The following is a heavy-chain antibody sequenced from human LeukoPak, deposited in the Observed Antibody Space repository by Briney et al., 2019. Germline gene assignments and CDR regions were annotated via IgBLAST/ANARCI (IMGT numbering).Heavy chain of an antibody. Sequence: SETLSLTCTVSGASISSGFYWSWIRQYPGKGLEWIGYIYFSGSTYYDPSLKSRVTISVDTSLSQVSLRLSSVTAADTAVYFCARTYYYGSGGYYRSDYYFGYWGQGTLVTVSS. CDR2: IYFSGST. CDR1: GASISSGFY. J-gene: IGHJ4*02. V-gene: IGHV4-31*03. CDR3: ARTYYYGSGGYYRSDYYFGY. D-gene: IGHD3-10*01.